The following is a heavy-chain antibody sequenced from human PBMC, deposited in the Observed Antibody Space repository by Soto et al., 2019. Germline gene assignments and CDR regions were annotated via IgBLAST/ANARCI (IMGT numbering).Heavy chain of an antibody. Sequence: QVQLVQSGAEXKKPGSSVKVSXKASGGTFSSYAISWVRQAPGQGLEWMGGIIPIFGTANYAQKFQGRVTITADESTSTAYMELSSLRSEDTAVYYCARGFGITPLRLKGTVDIWGQGTMVTVSS. D-gene: IGHD3-10*01. CDR1: GGTFSSYA. J-gene: IGHJ3*02. V-gene: IGHV1-69*01. CDR2: IIPIFGTA. CDR3: ARGFGITPLRLKGTVDI.